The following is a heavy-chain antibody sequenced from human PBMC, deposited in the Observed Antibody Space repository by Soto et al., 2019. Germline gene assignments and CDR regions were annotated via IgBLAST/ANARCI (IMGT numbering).Heavy chain of an antibody. V-gene: IGHV3-53*01. CDR3: ARPMKGGDYYYGMDV. J-gene: IGHJ6*02. CDR1: GFTVSSNY. Sequence: PGGSLRLSCAASGFTVSSNYMNWVRQAPGKGLEWVSIIYSGGSTYYADSVKGRFTISRDNSKNTLYLQMNSLRAEDTAMYYCARPMKGGDYYYGMDVWGQGTTVTVSS. CDR2: IYSGGST. D-gene: IGHD1-26*01.